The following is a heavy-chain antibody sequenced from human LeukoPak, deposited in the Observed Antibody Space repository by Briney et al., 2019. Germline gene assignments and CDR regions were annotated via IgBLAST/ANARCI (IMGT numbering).Heavy chain of an antibody. CDR3: AQDYSGYDLSAGY. CDR1: GFTFSRYG. V-gene: IGHV3-33*06. Sequence: GGSLRLSCAASGFTFSRYGMHWVRQAPGKGLEWVAVIWYDGSNKYYAESVKGRFTISRDNSKDTLYLQMNSLRAEDTALYYCAQDYSGYDLSAGYWGQGTLVTVSS. CDR2: IWYDGSNK. D-gene: IGHD5-12*01. J-gene: IGHJ4*02.